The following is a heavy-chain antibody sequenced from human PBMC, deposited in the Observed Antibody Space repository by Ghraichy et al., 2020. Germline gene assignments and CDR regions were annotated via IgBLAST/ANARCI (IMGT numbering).Heavy chain of an antibody. J-gene: IGHJ1*01. Sequence: SGPTLVKPTQTLTLTCTFSGFSLSTSGVGVGWIRQPQGKALEWLGLIYWDDDKRYSPSLKSRLTITKETFKNQVVLRMTNADPVDTATYYCAQRRYYSGSSGWGFQHWGQGPRVTASS. V-gene: IGHV2-5*02. D-gene: IGHD3-22*01. CDR2: IYWDDDK. CDR3: AQRRYYSGSSGWGFQH. CDR1: GFSLSTSGVG.